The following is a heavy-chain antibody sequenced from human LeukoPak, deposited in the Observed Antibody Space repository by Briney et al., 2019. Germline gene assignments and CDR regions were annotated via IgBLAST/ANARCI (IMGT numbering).Heavy chain of an antibody. CDR2: IYYSGST. CDR3: ARNQAVAANRGASDI. Sequence: PSDTLSLTCAVSGYSISSNNWWAWIRQPPGKGLEWIGYIYYSGSTYYNPYNPSLTSRVTMSVDTSKNQFSLKLDSVTEIDTAMYYCARNQAVAANRGASDIWGQGTMVTVSS. J-gene: IGHJ3*02. CDR1: GYSISSNNW. V-gene: IGHV4-28*01. D-gene: IGHD6-19*01.